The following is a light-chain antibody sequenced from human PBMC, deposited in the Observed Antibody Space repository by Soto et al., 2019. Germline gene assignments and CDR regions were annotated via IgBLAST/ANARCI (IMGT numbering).Light chain of an antibody. J-gene: IGLJ1*01. V-gene: IGLV2-14*01. Sequence: QSALTQPASVSGSPGQSITISCTGTSADVGAYNYVSWYQQHPDKAPKLMIYEVSNRPSGVSNRFSGSKSGNTASLTISGLQAEDEADYYCSSKTGSITYVFGTGTKLTVL. CDR2: EVS. CDR1: SADVGAYNY. CDR3: SSKTGSITYV.